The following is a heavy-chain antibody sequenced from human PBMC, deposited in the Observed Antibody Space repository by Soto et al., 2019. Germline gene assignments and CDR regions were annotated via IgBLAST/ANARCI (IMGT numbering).Heavy chain of an antibody. Sequence: GESLKISCKGSGYSFTSYWIGWVRQMPGKGLEWMGIIFPGDSVTRYSPSFQGQVTISADKSISTAYLQMNSLRAEDTAVYYCAKWVVATYRGNYFDYWGQGTLVTVSS. CDR3: AKWVVATYRGNYFDY. CDR1: GYSFTSYW. V-gene: IGHV5-51*01. J-gene: IGHJ4*02. CDR2: IFPGDSVT. D-gene: IGHD5-12*01.